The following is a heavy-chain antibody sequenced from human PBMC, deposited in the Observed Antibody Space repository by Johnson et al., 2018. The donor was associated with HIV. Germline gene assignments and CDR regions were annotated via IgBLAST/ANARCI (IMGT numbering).Heavy chain of an antibody. J-gene: IGHJ3*02. CDR1: GFIFSNYD. Sequence: EKLVESGGGLVQPGGSLRLSCAASGFIFSNYDMHWVRQPTGKGLEWVSGIGTVGDTYYAVSVKGRFTISRGNAKNSLHLQMNSLRAGDTAVYYCARGQQDMGAGALDIWGQGKMVTVSS. CDR2: IGTVGDT. CDR3: ARGQQDMGAGALDI. D-gene: IGHD3-16*01. V-gene: IGHV3-13*01.